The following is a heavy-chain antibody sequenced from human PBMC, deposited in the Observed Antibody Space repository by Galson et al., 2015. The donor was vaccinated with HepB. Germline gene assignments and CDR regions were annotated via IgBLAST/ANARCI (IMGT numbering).Heavy chain of an antibody. CDR3: ATARISIAAWEY. J-gene: IGHJ4*02. D-gene: IGHD6-6*01. Sequence: SVKVSCKVSGYTLTELPMHWVRQAPGKGLEWMGGFDPEDGETIYAQKFQGRVTMTEDTSTDTAYMELSSLRSEDTAVYYCATARISIAAWEYWGQGTLVTVSS. CDR1: GYTLTELP. V-gene: IGHV1-24*01. CDR2: FDPEDGET.